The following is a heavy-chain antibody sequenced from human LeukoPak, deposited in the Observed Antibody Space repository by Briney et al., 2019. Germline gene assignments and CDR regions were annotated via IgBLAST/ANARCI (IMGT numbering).Heavy chain of an antibody. CDR2: IIPILGIA. D-gene: IGHD2-2*01. J-gene: IGHJ4*02. CDR3: ARPTAARVGYCSSTSCYGLGY. Sequence: SVKVSCKASGGTFSSYAISWVRQAPGQGLEWMGRIIPILGIANYAQKFQGRVTITADKSASTAYMELSSLRSEDTAVYYCARPTAARVGYCSSTSCYGLGYWGQGTLVTVSS. V-gene: IGHV1-69*04. CDR1: GGTFSSYA.